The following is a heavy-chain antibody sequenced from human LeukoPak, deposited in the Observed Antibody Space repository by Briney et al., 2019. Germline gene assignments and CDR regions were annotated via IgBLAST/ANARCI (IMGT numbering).Heavy chain of an antibody. CDR1: GFSFSSYS. J-gene: IGHJ4*02. V-gene: IGHV3-48*01. D-gene: IGHD7-27*01. CDR2: ISSGSRTI. Sequence: GGSLGLSCAASGFSFSSYSMNWVRQAPGRGLEWISYISSGSRTIFYADSVKGRFTISRDNAKNSLYLLMNSLRADDTAVYYCARESITGDRDSDYWGQGTLITVSS. CDR3: ARESITGDRDSDY.